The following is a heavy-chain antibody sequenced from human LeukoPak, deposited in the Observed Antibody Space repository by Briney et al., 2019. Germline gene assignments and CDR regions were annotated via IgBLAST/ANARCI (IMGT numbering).Heavy chain of an antibody. CDR1: GFTFDDYA. J-gene: IGHJ5*02. Sequence: GGSLRLSCAASGFTFDDYAMHWVRQAPGKGLEWVSGISWNSGSIGYADSVEGRFTISRDNAKNSLYLQMNSLRAEDTALYYCAKGGGFYFADWFDPWGQGTLVTVSS. V-gene: IGHV3-9*01. CDR2: ISWNSGSI. D-gene: IGHD3-22*01. CDR3: AKGGGFYFADWFDP.